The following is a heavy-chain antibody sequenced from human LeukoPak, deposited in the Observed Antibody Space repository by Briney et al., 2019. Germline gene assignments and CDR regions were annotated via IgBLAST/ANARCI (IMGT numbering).Heavy chain of an antibody. CDR1: GGPFSGYY. J-gene: IGHJ5*02. CDR3: ARHLIAARTWFDP. CDR2: INHSGST. D-gene: IGHD6-6*01. V-gene: IGHV4-34*01. Sequence: SETLSLTCAVYGGPFSGYYWSWIRQPPGKGLEWIGEINHSGSTNYNPSLKSRVTISVDTSKNQFSLKLSSVTAADTAVYYCARHLIAARTWFDPWGQGTLVTVSS.